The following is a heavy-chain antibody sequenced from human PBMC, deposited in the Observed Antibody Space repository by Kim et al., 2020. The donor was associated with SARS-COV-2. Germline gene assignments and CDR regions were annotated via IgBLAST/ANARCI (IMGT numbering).Heavy chain of an antibody. CDR2: IYYSGST. J-gene: IGHJ6*02. CDR1: GGSISSGDYY. Sequence: SETLSLTCTVSGGSISSGDYYWSWIRQPPGKGLEWIGYIYYSGSTYYNPSLKSRVTISVDTSKNQFSLKLSSVTAADTAVYYCARDGRSLGSYYDILTGSLLYYYYGMDVWGQGTTVTVSS. D-gene: IGHD3-9*01. V-gene: IGHV4-30-4*01. CDR3: ARDGRSLGSYYDILTGSLLYYYYGMDV.